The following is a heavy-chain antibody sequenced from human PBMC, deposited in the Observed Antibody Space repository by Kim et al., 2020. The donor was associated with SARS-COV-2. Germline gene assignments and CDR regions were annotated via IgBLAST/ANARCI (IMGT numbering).Heavy chain of an antibody. CDR3: ARDIYDGSGTALDY. J-gene: IGHJ4*02. CDR2: INWNGGST. CDR1: GFTFDDYG. V-gene: IGHV3-20*01. D-gene: IGHD3-10*01. Sequence: GGSLRLSYAASGFTFDDYGMSWVRQAPGKGLEWVSGINWNGGSTGYADSVKGRFTISRDNAKNSLYLQMNSLRAEDTALYHCARDIYDGSGTALDYWGQGTLVTVSS.